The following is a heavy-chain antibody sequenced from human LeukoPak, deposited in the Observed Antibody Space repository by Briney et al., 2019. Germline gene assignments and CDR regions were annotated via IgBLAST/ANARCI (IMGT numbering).Heavy chain of an antibody. CDR1: GFTFSDYY. CDR3: ASRFGYSYGYPFDY. D-gene: IGHD5-18*01. V-gene: IGHV3-11*01. Sequence: PGGSPRLSCAASGFTFSDYYMSWIRQAPGKGLEWVSYISSSGGTIYYADSVKGRFTISRDNAKNSLYLQMNSLRAEDTAVYYCASRFGYSYGYPFDYWGQGTLVTVSS. J-gene: IGHJ4*02. CDR2: ISSSGGTI.